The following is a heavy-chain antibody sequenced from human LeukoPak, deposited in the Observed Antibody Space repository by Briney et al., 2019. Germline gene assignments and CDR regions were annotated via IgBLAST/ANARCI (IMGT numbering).Heavy chain of an antibody. CDR2: ISGSGGST. Sequence: PGGSLRLSCAASGFTFSSYAMSWVRQAPGKGLEWVSAISGSGGSTYYADSVKGRFTISRDNSKNTLYLQMNSLRAEDTAVYYCAKVPMFGGVIITPFDYWGQGTLVTVSS. D-gene: IGHD3-10*01. V-gene: IGHV3-23*01. CDR3: AKVPMFGGVIITPFDY. CDR1: GFTFSSYA. J-gene: IGHJ4*02.